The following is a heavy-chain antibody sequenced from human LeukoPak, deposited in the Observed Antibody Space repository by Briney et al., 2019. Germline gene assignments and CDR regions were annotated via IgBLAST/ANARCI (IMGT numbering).Heavy chain of an antibody. V-gene: IGHV3-23*01. Sequence: GGSLRLSCAASGFTFSSYAMSWVRQAPGKGLEWVSAISGSGGSTYYADSVKGRFTISRDNSKNTLYLQMNSLRAEDTAVYYCAKGIHYYDSSGYPNFDYWGQGTLVTVSS. CDR3: AKGIHYYDSSGYPNFDY. D-gene: IGHD3-22*01. CDR1: GFTFSSYA. CDR2: ISGSGGST. J-gene: IGHJ4*02.